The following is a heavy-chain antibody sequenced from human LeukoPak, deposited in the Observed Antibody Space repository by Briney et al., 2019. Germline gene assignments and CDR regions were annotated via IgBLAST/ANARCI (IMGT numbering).Heavy chain of an antibody. D-gene: IGHD3-10*01. V-gene: IGHV4-59*08. CDR2: IYYSGST. CDR3: ARHPQSINYYYGMDV. CDR1: GGSISSYY. J-gene: IGHJ6*02. Sequence: SQTLSLTCTVSGGSISSYYWSWIRQPPGKGLEWIGYIYYSGSTNYNPSLKSRVTISVDTSKNQFSLKLSSVTAADTAVYYCARHPQSINYYYGMDVWGQGTTVTVSS.